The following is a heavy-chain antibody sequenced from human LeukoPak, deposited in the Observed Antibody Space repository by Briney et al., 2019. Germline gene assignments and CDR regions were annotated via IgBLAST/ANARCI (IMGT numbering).Heavy chain of an antibody. CDR3: ASTYYDFWSGYYDFDY. Sequence: SETLSLTCTVSGGSISSYYWSWIRQPPGKGLEWIGYIYYSGSTYYNPSLKSRVTISVDTSKNQFSLKLSSVTAADTAVYYCASTYYDFWSGYYDFDYWGQGTLVTVSS. J-gene: IGHJ4*02. CDR1: GGSISSYY. V-gene: IGHV4-59*08. D-gene: IGHD3-3*01. CDR2: IYYSGST.